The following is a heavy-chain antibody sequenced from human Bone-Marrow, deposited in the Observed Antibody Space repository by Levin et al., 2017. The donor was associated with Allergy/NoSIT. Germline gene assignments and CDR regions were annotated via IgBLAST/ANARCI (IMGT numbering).Heavy chain of an antibody. D-gene: IGHD3-22*01. J-gene: IGHJ5*02. CDR2: IYPGDSDT. V-gene: IGHV5-51*01. Sequence: GESLKISCKGSGYSFTSYWIGWVRQMPGKGLEWMGIIYPGDSDTRYSPSFQGQVTISADKSISTAYLQWSSLKASDTAMYYCARSGPYYDSSGYLNWFDPWGQGTLVTVSS. CDR1: GYSFTSYW. CDR3: ARSGPYYDSSGYLNWFDP.